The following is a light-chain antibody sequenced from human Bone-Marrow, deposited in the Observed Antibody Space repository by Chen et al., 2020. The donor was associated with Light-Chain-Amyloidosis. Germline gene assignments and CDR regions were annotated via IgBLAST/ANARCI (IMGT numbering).Light chain of an antibody. Sequence: SYELTQPPSVSVSPGQTARITCYGDDLPTKYAYWYQQKPGQAPVLVIHRDTDRPSGISERFSGSSSGTTATLTISGVEAEDEADYHCQSADSSGTYEVIVGGGTKLTVL. J-gene: IGLJ2*01. CDR2: RDT. CDR1: DLPTKY. V-gene: IGLV3-25*03. CDR3: QSADSSGTYEVI.